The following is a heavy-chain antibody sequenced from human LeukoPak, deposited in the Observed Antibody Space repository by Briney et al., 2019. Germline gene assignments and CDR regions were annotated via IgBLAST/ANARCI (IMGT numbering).Heavy chain of an antibody. J-gene: IGHJ6*03. V-gene: IGHV5-51*01. CDR2: IYPGDSDT. D-gene: IGHD6-13*01. Sequence: GESLKISCKGSGYSFTSYWIGWVRQMPGKGLEWMGIIYPGDSDTRYSPSFQGQVTISADKSISTAYLQWSSLKASDTAMYYCARHESAAAGQRYYYYYYMDVWGKGTTVTVSS. CDR1: GYSFTSYW. CDR3: ARHESAAAGQRYYYYYYMDV.